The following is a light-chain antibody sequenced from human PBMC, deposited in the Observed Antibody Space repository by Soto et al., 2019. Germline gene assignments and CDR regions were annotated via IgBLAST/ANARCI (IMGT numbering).Light chain of an antibody. CDR1: QTISSW. CDR3: QHYNNYLLT. J-gene: IGKJ4*01. CDR2: KAS. Sequence: DIQMTQSPSTLSASVGDRVIITCRASQTISSWLAWYQQKPGKAPKLLIYKASSLESGVPSRFSGSGSGTEFTLTISSPQPDDVATYYCQHYNNYLLTFGGGTKVEI. V-gene: IGKV1-5*03.